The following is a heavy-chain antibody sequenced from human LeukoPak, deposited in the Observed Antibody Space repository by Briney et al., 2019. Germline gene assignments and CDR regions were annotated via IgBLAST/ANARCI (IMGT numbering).Heavy chain of an antibody. D-gene: IGHD1-7*01. CDR3: ASGYNWNYYYFDY. CDR2: IYHSGST. V-gene: IGHV4-59*01. J-gene: IGHJ4*02. CDR1: GGSISSYY. Sequence: SETLSLTCTVSGGSISSYYWSWIRQPPGKGLEWIGYIYHSGSTNYNPSLKSRVTISVDTSKNQFSLKLSSVTAADTAVYYCASGYNWNYYYFDYWGQGTLVTVSS.